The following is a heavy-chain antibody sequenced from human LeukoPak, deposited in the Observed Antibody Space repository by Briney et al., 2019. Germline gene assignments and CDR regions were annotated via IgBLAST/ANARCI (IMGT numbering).Heavy chain of an antibody. D-gene: IGHD1-26*01. CDR1: GFTFSSYG. V-gene: IGHV3-30*18. Sequence: PGRSLRLSCAASGFTFSSYGMHWVRQAPGKGLGWVAVISYDGSNKYYADSVKGRFTISRDNSKNTLYLQMNSLRAEDTAVYYCAKFSSGSPHGDDYWGQGTLVTVSS. CDR3: AKFSSGSPHGDDY. J-gene: IGHJ4*02. CDR2: ISYDGSNK.